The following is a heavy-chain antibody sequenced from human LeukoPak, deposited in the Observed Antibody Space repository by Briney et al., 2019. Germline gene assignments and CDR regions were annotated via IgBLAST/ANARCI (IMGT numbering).Heavy chain of an antibody. D-gene: IGHD2-15*01. V-gene: IGHV4-34*01. J-gene: IGHJ5*02. Sequence: SETLSLTCAVYGGSFSGYYWNWIRQPPGKGLEWIGEINHSGSTNYHPPLKSRVTISVDMSRTQFSLNLSSVTAADTAVYYCARVGGSRANWFDPWGQGTLVTVSS. CDR3: ARVGGSRANWFDP. CDR2: INHSGST. CDR1: GGSFSGYY.